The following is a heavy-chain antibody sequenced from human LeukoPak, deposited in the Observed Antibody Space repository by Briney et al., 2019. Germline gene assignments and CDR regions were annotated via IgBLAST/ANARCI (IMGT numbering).Heavy chain of an antibody. CDR3: ARYNRGAFDI. Sequence: VASAKVSCKASGGTFSSYAISWVRQAPGQGLEWMGWISAYNGNTNYAQKLQGRVTMTTDTSTSTAYMELRSLRSDDTAVYYCARYNRGAFDIWGQGTMVTVSS. D-gene: IGHD1-14*01. CDR2: ISAYNGNT. V-gene: IGHV1-18*01. CDR1: GGTFSSYA. J-gene: IGHJ3*02.